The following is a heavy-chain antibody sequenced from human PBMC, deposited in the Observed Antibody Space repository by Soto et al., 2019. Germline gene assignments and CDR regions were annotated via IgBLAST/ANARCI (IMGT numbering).Heavy chain of an antibody. V-gene: IGHV3-33*01. J-gene: IGHJ4*02. CDR2: IWYDGSNK. D-gene: IGHD3-3*01. Sequence: PGGSLRLSCAASGFTFSSYGMHWVRQAPGKGLEWVAVIWYDGSNKYYADSVKGRFTISRDNSKNTLYLQMNSLRAEDTAVYYCARQSGYFLEWYFDYWGQGTLVTVSS. CDR1: GFTFSSYG. CDR3: ARQSGYFLEWYFDY.